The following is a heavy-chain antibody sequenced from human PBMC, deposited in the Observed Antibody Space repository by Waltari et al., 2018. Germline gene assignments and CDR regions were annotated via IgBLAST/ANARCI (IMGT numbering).Heavy chain of an antibody. CDR2: ISYDGSNK. Sequence: QVQLVESGGGVVQPGRSLRLSCAASGFTFSSYAMPWVRQAPGKGLEWVAVISYDGSNKYYADSVKGRFTISRDNSKNTLYLQMNSLRAEDTAVYYCARTRIAARLNFDYWGQGTLVTVSS. CDR3: ARTRIAARLNFDY. D-gene: IGHD6-6*01. CDR1: GFTFSSYA. V-gene: IGHV3-30-3*01. J-gene: IGHJ4*02.